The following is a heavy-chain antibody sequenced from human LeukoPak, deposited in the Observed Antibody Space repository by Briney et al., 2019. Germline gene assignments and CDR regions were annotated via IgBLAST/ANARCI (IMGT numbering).Heavy chain of an antibody. J-gene: IGHJ5*02. V-gene: IGHV1-8*03. Sequence: GASVKVSCKASGYTFTSYDINWVRQATGQGLEWMGWMNPNSGNTGYAQKFQGRVTITRNTSISTAYMELSSLRSEDTAVYYCARAPVVVVAGLIGWFDPWGQGTLVTVSS. CDR2: MNPNSGNT. CDR1: GYTFTSYD. D-gene: IGHD2-15*01. CDR3: ARAPVVVVAGLIGWFDP.